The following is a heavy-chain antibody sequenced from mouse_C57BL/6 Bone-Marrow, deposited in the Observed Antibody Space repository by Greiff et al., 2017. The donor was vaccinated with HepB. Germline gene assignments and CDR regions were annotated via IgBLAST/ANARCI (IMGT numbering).Heavy chain of an antibody. CDR1: GYAFSSSW. Sequence: VKLMESGPELVKPGASVKISCKASGYAFSSSWMNWVKQRPGKGLEWIGRIYPGDGDTNYNGKFKGKATLTADKSSSTAYMQLSSLTSEDSAVYCCARRRGFAYWGQGTLVTVSA. CDR2: IYPGDGDT. CDR3: ARRRGFAY. V-gene: IGHV1-82*01. J-gene: IGHJ3*01.